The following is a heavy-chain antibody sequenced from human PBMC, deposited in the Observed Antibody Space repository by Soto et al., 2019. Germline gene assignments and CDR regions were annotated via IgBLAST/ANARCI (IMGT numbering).Heavy chain of an antibody. Sequence: EVQLLESGGDLVQPGGSLRLSCVASGFTFSNDDLSWVRQASGKGLEWVSAITAGGFNTYYADSVKGRFTISRDNSKNTLYLQMNSLRAEDTAVYYCAKNIGGIRGDANFDYWGQGTLVTVSS. CDR1: GFTFSNDD. V-gene: IGHV3-23*01. CDR2: ITAGGFNT. D-gene: IGHD2-15*01. J-gene: IGHJ4*02. CDR3: AKNIGGIRGDANFDY.